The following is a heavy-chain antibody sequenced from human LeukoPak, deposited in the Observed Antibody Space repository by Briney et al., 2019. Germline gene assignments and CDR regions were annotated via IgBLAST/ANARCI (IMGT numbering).Heavy chain of an antibody. V-gene: IGHV3-74*01. J-gene: IGHJ5*02. Sequence: GGSLRLPCAASGFTFSSYWMHWVRHAPGKGLVWVSRINSDGSSTSYAGSVKGRFTVSRDNAKNSLYLQMNSLRAEDTAVYYCARDASGYESNWFDPWGQGTLVTVSS. D-gene: IGHD5-12*01. CDR1: GFTFSSYW. CDR3: ARDASGYESNWFDP. CDR2: INSDGSST.